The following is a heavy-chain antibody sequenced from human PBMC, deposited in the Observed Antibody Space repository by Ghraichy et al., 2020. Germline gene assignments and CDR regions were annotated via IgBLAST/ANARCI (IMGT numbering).Heavy chain of an antibody. D-gene: IGHD1-26*01. CDR2: ISSRSSYI. V-gene: IGHV3-21*01. CDR3: SRDSGGFAFDF. CDR1: GFMFGSYS. Sequence: GGSLRLSCAASGFMFGSYSMNWVRQAPGKGLEWVSSISSRSSYIYYADSVKGRFTISRDNAKNSLYLQMNSLRAEDTAVYYCSRDSGGFAFDFWGQGTLVTVSS. J-gene: IGHJ4*02.